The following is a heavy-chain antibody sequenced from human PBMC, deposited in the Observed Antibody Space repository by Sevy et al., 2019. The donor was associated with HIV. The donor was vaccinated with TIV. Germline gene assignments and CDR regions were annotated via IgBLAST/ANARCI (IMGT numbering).Heavy chain of an antibody. J-gene: IGHJ5*02. D-gene: IGHD3-9*01. CDR1: GFSLSTNGVG. CDR3: AHRPENYEILTGYLPNWFDP. V-gene: IGHV2-5*02. CDR2: IYWDDDK. Sequence: SGPTLVKPTQTLTLTCTFSGFSLSTNGVGVGWIRQPPGKALEWLALIYWDDDKRYSPSLKSRLTITKDTSKNQVVLTMTNMDPVDTATYYCAHRPENYEILTGYLPNWFDPWGQGTLVTVSS.